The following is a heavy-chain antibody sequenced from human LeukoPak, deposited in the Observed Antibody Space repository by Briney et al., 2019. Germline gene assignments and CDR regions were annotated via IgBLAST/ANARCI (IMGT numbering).Heavy chain of an antibody. CDR3: ARDKRFLEWLS. D-gene: IGHD3-3*01. V-gene: IGHV3-74*01. J-gene: IGHJ5*02. CDR1: GFTFSSYW. Sequence: GGSLRLSCAASGFTFSSYWTHWVRQAPGKGLVWVSRINSDGSSTSYADSVKGRFTISRDNAKNTLYLQMNSLRAEDTAVYYCARDKRFLEWLSWGQGTLVTVSS. CDR2: INSDGSST.